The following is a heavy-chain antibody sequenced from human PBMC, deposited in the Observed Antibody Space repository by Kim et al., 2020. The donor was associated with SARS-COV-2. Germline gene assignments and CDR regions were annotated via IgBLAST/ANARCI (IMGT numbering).Heavy chain of an antibody. CDR1: GFTFNSFG. CDR2: ISYDGSDE. J-gene: IGHJ5*02. CDR3: VKGSGVIVLGWLDP. V-gene: IGHV3-30*18. Sequence: GGSLRLSCVASGFTFNSFGMHWVRQAPGKGLEWVAVISYDGSDEYYADSVKGRFTISRDNSKNSLYLQMNSLRPEDTAVYYCVKGSGVIVLGWLDPWGQG. D-gene: IGHD6-19*01.